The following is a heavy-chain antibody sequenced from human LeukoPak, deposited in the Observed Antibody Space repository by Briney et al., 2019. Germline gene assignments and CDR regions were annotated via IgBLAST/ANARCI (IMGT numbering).Heavy chain of an antibody. CDR3: VRDSRYTMDV. CDR1: GFTFSMYW. Sequence: LSGGSLRLSCTASGFTFSMYWMHWVRQAPGKGPVWVSRITSDGSTTIYADSVKGRFTISRDNAKNTLYLQMNSLRAEDTAVYYCVRDSRYTMDVWGQGTTVTVPS. CDR2: ITSDGSTT. J-gene: IGHJ6*02. D-gene: IGHD5-18*01. V-gene: IGHV3-74*01.